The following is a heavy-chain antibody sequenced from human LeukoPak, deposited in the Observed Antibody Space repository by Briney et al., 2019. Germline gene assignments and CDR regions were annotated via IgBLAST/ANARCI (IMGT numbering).Heavy chain of an antibody. D-gene: IGHD3-9*01. Sequence: GGTLRLSCAGSGFPFSSHGMNWVRQAPGKGLEWVSGISPGGGRTYYADSVRGRFTISRDDSKNTLYLQMNSLRAEDTAVYYCAKDSPADILTGYSYWGQGTLVTVSS. CDR1: GFPFSSHG. CDR2: ISPGGGRT. J-gene: IGHJ4*02. V-gene: IGHV3-23*01. CDR3: AKDSPADILTGYSY.